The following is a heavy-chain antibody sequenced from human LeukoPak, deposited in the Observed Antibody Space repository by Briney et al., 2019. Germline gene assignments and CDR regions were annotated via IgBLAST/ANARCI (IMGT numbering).Heavy chain of an antibody. CDR3: ARGRGPRGWFDP. Sequence: PGGSLRLSCVASGFTFSGNWMNWVRQAPGKGLVWVSRISGDGSDITYADSVKGRFTISRDNARNTLYLQMNSLRADDTAMYYCARGRGPRGWFDPWGQGTLVTVSS. V-gene: IGHV3-74*03. CDR1: GFTFSGNW. J-gene: IGHJ5*02. CDR2: ISGDGSDI. D-gene: IGHD1-14*01.